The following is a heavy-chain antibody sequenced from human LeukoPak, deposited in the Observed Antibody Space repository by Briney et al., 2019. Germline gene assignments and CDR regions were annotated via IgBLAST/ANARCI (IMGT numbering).Heavy chain of an antibody. CDR1: GGSISSGDYY. CDR2: IYYSGST. CDR3: ARQPNSSGWYVSGYFDY. J-gene: IGHJ4*02. D-gene: IGHD6-19*01. V-gene: IGHV4-30-4*01. Sequence: SETLSLTCTVSGGSISSGDYYWSWIRQPPGKGLEWIGYIYYSGSTYYNPSLKSRVTISVDTSKNQFSLKLSSVTAADTAVYYCARQPNSSGWYVSGYFDYWGQGTLVTVSS.